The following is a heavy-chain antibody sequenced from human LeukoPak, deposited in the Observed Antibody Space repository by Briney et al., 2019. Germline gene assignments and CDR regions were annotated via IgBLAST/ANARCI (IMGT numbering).Heavy chain of an antibody. CDR2: VDGDGSGA. Sequence: TGGSLRLSCAASGFTFRNHWMHWVRHAPGKGLVWVSRVDGDGSGASYADFVRGRFTISRDNAKDTLYLQMNSLRAEDTAVYYCVSLVVTADLAFDIWGQGTMVTVSS. CDR1: GFTFRNHW. V-gene: IGHV3-74*01. D-gene: IGHD2-21*02. J-gene: IGHJ3*02. CDR3: VSLVVTADLAFDI.